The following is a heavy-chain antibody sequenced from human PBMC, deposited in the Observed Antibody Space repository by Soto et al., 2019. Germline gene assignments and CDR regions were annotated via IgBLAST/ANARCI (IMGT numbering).Heavy chain of an antibody. J-gene: IGHJ6*02. Sequence: ASVEVSCTASGYTFTNYGISWVRKAPGQGLEWMGWINVYNGNINYAQNFQGRVTMTTDTSTSTAYMELRSLRSDDTAVYSCARKKDLYFGMDVWGQGTTVTVSS. CDR2: INVYNGNI. V-gene: IGHV1-18*04. D-gene: IGHD2-15*01. CDR3: ARKKDLYFGMDV. CDR1: GYTFTNYG.